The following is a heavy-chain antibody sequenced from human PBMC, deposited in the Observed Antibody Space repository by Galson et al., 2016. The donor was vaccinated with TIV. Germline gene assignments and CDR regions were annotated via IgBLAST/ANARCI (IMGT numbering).Heavy chain of an antibody. D-gene: IGHD3-16*01. V-gene: IGHV1-69*13. J-gene: IGHJ6*04. CDR3: ASVRNIAFDDYHYYYGMDV. CDR1: GGTFSSYD. Sequence: SVKVSCKASGGTFSSYDVNWVRLAPGQGLEWMGGIIPHFRTANYAQKFQGRVTMTADESTNTAYMELNSLRSGDTAVYYCASVRNIAFDDYHYYYGMDVRGKGATVTVSS. CDR2: IIPHFRTA.